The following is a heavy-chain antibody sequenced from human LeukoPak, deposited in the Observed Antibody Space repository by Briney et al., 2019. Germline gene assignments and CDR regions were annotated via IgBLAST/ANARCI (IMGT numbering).Heavy chain of an antibody. Sequence: SVKVSCKTSGGTFSSYAISWVRQAPGQGLEWMGGIIPIFGTANYAQKFQGRVTITADESTSTAYMELSSLRSEDTAVYYCARDKGEYYYDSSGYRDAFDIWGQGTMVTVSS. CDR2: IIPIFGTA. D-gene: IGHD3-22*01. J-gene: IGHJ3*02. CDR1: GGTFSSYA. V-gene: IGHV1-69*13. CDR3: ARDKGEYYYDSSGYRDAFDI.